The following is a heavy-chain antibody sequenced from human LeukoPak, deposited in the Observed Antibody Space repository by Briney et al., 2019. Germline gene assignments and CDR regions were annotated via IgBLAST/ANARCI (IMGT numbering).Heavy chain of an antibody. CDR3: RVGPAFDI. CDR1: GFTFNRRG. Sequence: PGGSLRLSCAASGFTFNRRGMHWFRQAPGKGLEWVAFIRYDGGETFYADFVKGRFTISRDNSKNTLSLQLNTFFKQKTAYEFFRVGPAFDIWGQGTMATVSS. V-gene: IGHV3-30*02. CDR2: IRYDGGET. J-gene: IGHJ3*02. D-gene: IGHD3-3*01.